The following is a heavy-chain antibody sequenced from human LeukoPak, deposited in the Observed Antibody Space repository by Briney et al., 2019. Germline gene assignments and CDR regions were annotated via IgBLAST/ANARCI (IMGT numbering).Heavy chain of an antibody. CDR3: ARPPYSSSWSFDY. CDR2: ISSDSVYI. J-gene: IGHJ4*02. Sequence: GGSLRLSCATSGFTFSSHSMDWVRQAPGKGLEWVASISSDSVYIYYAESVKGRFTISKDNAKNSLHLQMNSLRAEDTAVYYCARPPYSSSWSFDYWGQGTLVTVSS. D-gene: IGHD6-13*01. CDR1: GFTFSSHS. V-gene: IGHV3-21*01.